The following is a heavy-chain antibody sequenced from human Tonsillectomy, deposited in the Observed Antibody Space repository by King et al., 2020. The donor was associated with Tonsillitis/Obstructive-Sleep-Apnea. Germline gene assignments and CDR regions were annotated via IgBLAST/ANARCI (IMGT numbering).Heavy chain of an antibody. J-gene: IGHJ4*02. CDR3: AGNLSCYLFDY. CDR2: INHSGST. Sequence: VQLQQWGAGLLKPSETLSLTCAVYGGSFSGYYWSWIRQPPGKGLEWIGEINHSGSTNYNPSLKSRVTISVDTSKNQFSLKLSSVTAADTAVYYCAGNLSCYLFDYLGQGTLVTVSS. V-gene: IGHV4-34*01. CDR1: GGSFSGYY. D-gene: IGHD3-22*01.